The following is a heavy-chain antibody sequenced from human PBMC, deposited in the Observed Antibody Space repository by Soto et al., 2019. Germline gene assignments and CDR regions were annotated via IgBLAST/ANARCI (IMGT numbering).Heavy chain of an antibody. CDR2: INVYNGNT. CDR3: ARGVGSGSYYNQYNWFDP. D-gene: IGHD3-10*01. Sequence: QVQLVQSGGEVKKPGASVKVSCKASGYTFTNYGISWVRQAPGQGLEWMGWINVYNGNTKYAQKVQGRVTMTTDTSTSTAYMKLRSLRSEDTAVYYCARGVGSGSYYNQYNWFDPWGQGTLVTVSS. CDR1: GYTFTNYG. J-gene: IGHJ5*02. V-gene: IGHV1-18*01.